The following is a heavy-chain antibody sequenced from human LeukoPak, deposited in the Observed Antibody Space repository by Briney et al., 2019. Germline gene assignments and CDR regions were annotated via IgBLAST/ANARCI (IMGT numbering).Heavy chain of an antibody. J-gene: IGHJ5*02. V-gene: IGHV4-34*01. CDR2: INHSGST. CDR3: ARGADFWSGYYHNWFDP. D-gene: IGHD3-3*01. CDR1: GGSFSGYY. Sequence: PSETLSLTCAVYGGSFSGYYWSWIRQPPGKGLEWIGEINHSGSTNYNPSLKSRVTISVDTSKNQFSLKLSSVTAADTAVYYCARGADFWSGYYHNWFDPWGQGTLFTVSS.